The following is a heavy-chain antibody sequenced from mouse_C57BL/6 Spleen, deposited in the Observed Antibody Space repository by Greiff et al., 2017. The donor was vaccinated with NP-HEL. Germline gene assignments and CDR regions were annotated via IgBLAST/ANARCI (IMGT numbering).Heavy chain of an antibody. CDR2: IDPSDSET. CDR3: ARGTGSHFDY. D-gene: IGHD4-1*01. V-gene: IGHV1-52*01. Sequence: QVQLQQPGAELVRPGSSVKLFCKASGYTFTSYWMHWVKQRPIQGLEWIGNIDPSDSETHYNQKFKDKATLTVDKSSSTAYMQLSSLTSEDSAVYYCARGTGSHFDYWGQGTTLTVSS. CDR1: GYTFTSYW. J-gene: IGHJ2*01.